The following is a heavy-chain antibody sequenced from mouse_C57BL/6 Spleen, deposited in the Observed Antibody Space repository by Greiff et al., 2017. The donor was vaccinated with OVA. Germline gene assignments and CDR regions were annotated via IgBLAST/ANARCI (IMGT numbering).Heavy chain of an antibody. Sequence: EVKLMESGPELVKPGASVKMSCKASGYTFTDYNMHWVKQSHGKSLEWIGYINPNNGGTSSNQKFKGKATLTVNKSSSTAYMELRSLTSEDSAVYYCARSGDGYPAWFAYWGQGTLVTVSA. D-gene: IGHD2-3*01. CDR1: GYTFTDYN. J-gene: IGHJ3*01. CDR3: ARSGDGYPAWFAY. V-gene: IGHV1-22*01. CDR2: INPNNGGT.